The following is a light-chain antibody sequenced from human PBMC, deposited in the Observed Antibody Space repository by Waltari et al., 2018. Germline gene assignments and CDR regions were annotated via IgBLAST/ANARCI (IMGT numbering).Light chain of an antibody. J-gene: IGLJ3*02. CDR3: AAWDDSLNGRV. V-gene: IGLV1-44*01. CDR2: TDN. Sequence: QSVLTQPPSASGTPGQGVTSSCSGSSSNLGSNTVSWYQQFPGTAPRLLMHTDNQRPSGVPDRFSGSKSGTSASLAISGLQSEDEAHYFCAAWDDSLNGRVFGGGTKVTVL. CDR1: SSNLGSNT.